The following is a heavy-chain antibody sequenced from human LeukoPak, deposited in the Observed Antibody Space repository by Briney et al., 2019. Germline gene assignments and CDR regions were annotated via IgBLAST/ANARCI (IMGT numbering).Heavy chain of an antibody. CDR2: ISWNSGSI. J-gene: IGHJ4*02. CDR1: GFTFDDYA. Sequence: GRSLRLSCAASGFTFDDYAMHWVRQAPGKGLEWVSGISWNSGSIGYADSVKGRFTISRDNAKNSLYLQMNSLRAEDTALYYCAKVNHYDIFISHLDYWGQGTLVTVSS. CDR3: AKVNHYDIFISHLDY. D-gene: IGHD3-9*01. V-gene: IGHV3-9*01.